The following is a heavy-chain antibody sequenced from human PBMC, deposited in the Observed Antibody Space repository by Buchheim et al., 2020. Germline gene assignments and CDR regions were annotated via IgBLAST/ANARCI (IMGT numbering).Heavy chain of an antibody. V-gene: IGHV3-23*01. J-gene: IGHJ6*02. D-gene: IGHD6-19*01. CDR1: GFTFSSYA. CDR2: MSGIGGTT. Sequence: EVQLLETGGGLVQPGGSLRLSCAASGFTFSSYAMSWVRQPPGKGLEWVSAMSGIGGTTYYADSVKGRFTISRDNSKSTLYLQMNSLRAEDTALYYCAKDFYPAGIPHYYAMDVWGQGTT. CDR3: AKDFYPAGIPHYYAMDV.